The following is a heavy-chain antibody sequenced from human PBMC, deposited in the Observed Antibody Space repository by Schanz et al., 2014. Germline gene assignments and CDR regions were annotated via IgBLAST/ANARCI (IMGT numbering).Heavy chain of an antibody. CDR3: ATENWWTVEK. CDR1: GFTFSSHS. CDR2: ISGSGNTI. J-gene: IGHJ4*02. Sequence: VQLVESGGGLVKPGGSLRLSCAASGFTFSSHSMNWVRQAPGQGLEWLSYISGSGNTIYYADSVKGRFTISRDNAKNSLSLQMDSMRDEDTAVYYCATENWWTVEKWGQGTLVTVSS. D-gene: IGHD2-15*01. V-gene: IGHV3-48*02.